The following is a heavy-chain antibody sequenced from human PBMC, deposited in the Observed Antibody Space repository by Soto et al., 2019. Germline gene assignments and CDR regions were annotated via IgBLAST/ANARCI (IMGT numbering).Heavy chain of an antibody. CDR2: IHYSGST. CDR3: ARKYRDGYDF. V-gene: IGHV4-30-4*01. J-gene: IGHJ4*02. D-gene: IGHD6-6*01. CDR1: GGSISSGDHY. Sequence: QVQLQESGPGLVKPSQTLSLTCTVSGGSISSGDHYWSWIRQPPGKGLEWIGSIHYSGSTYYNPSLKSRVTISLDMSKNQFFLKPSSVTAADTAVYYCARKYRDGYDFWGQGTLVTVSS.